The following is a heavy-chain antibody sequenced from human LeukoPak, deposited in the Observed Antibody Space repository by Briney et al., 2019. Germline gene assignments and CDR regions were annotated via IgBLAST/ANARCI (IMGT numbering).Heavy chain of an antibody. CDR1: GFTFSSYA. D-gene: IGHD6-19*01. CDR2: ISGSGGST. Sequence: GGSLRLSCAASGFTFSSYAMSWVRQAPGKGLEWVSAISGSGGSTYYADSVKGRFSISRDNSKNTLYLQMNSLRAEDTAVYYCAEGSYGSGWFWGQGTLVTVSS. J-gene: IGHJ4*02. CDR3: AEGSYGSGWF. V-gene: IGHV3-23*01.